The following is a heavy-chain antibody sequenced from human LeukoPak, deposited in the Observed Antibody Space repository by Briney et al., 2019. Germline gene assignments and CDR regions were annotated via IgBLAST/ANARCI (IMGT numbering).Heavy chain of an antibody. V-gene: IGHV3-30*02. CDR1: GFIFSSYG. CDR3: AKGYCSRTNCFFDY. CDR2: IWYDRSKA. Sequence: GGSLRLSCAASGFIFSSYGIHWVRQAPGQGLEWVADIWYDRSKAYYSDSVNGRFTVSRHNSKNTAYLQINSLRAEDTAVYYCAKGYCSRTNCFFDYWGQGTLLTVSS. J-gene: IGHJ4*02. D-gene: IGHD2-2*01.